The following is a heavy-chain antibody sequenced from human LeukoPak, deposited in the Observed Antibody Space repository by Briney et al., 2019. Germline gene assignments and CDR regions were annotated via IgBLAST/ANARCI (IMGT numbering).Heavy chain of an antibody. Sequence: GGSLRLSCAASGFTFSTYSMNWVRQAPGKGLEWVSSITSPVGHIYYADSLKGRITISRDNARSSLYLQMNSLRAEDTAVYYCARRGGSSSSYAFDIWGQGTMVTVSS. V-gene: IGHV3-21*01. CDR1: GFTFSTYS. D-gene: IGHD6-13*01. J-gene: IGHJ3*02. CDR3: ARRGGSSSSYAFDI. CDR2: ITSPVGHI.